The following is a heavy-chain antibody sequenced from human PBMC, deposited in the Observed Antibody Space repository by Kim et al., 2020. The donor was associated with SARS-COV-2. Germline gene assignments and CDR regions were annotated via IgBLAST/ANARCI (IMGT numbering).Heavy chain of an antibody. J-gene: IGHJ4*02. D-gene: IGHD2-21*02. V-gene: IGHV3-11*06. Sequence: KGRFTIARDNAKNSLYLQMNSLRAEDTAVYYCAREAKRDFYCGGDCYYGYWGQGTLVTVSS. CDR3: AREAKRDFYCGGDCYYGY.